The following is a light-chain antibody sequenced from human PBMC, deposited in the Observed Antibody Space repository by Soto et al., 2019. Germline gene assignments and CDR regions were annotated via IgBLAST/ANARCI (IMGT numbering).Light chain of an antibody. CDR2: DAS. V-gene: IGKV3-11*01. CDR3: QLRSNWLFT. CDR1: QNVGTY. J-gene: IGKJ3*01. Sequence: EIVLTQSPATLSLSPGERATLSCRASQNVGTYLAWYQQKPGQAPRLLIWDASNRATGIPARFSGSGSGTDLTLTISSLEPEDFAVYYCQLRSNWLFTFGPGTKVDIK.